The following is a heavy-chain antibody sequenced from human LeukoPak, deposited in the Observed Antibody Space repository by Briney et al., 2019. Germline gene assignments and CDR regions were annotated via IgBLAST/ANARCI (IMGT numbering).Heavy chain of an antibody. CDR3: ARGVTIFGVVIEGAFDI. Sequence: ASVEVSCKASGYTFTSYGISWVRQAPGQGLEWMGWISAYNGNTNYAQKLQGRVTMTTDTSTSTAYMELRSLRSDDTAVYYCARGVTIFGVVIEGAFDIWGQGTMVTVSS. D-gene: IGHD3-3*01. J-gene: IGHJ3*02. V-gene: IGHV1-18*01. CDR1: GYTFTSYG. CDR2: ISAYNGNT.